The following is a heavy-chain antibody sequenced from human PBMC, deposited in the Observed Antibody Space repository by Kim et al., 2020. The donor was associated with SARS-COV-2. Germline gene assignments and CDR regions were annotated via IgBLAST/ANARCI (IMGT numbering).Heavy chain of an antibody. Sequence: PSLKSRVTISVDTSKNQFSLKRSSVTAADTAVYYCARHSSIVVVPAAILAWGQGTLVTVSS. CDR3: ARHSSIVVVPAAILA. J-gene: IGHJ4*02. V-gene: IGHV4-39*01. D-gene: IGHD2-2*01.